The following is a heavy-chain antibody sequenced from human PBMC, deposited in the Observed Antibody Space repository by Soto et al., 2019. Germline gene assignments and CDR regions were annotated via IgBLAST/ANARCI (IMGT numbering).Heavy chain of an antibody. J-gene: IGHJ4*02. D-gene: IGHD1-26*01. Sequence: EVQVLESGGGLVQPGGSLRLSCAASGFTFSRYGMNWVRQAPGKGLEWVSGVRSDGDTTYNADSVKGRFTVSRDNFKNTVDLQMNSLRVEDTAVYYCAKGKGVGATPDGANCWGQGTLVTASS. CDR2: VRSDGDTT. V-gene: IGHV3-23*01. CDR3: AKGKGVGATPDGANC. CDR1: GFTFSRYG.